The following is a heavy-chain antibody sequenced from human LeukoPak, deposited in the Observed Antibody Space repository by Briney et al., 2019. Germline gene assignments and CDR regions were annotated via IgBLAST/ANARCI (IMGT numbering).Heavy chain of an antibody. CDR2: ISYDGSNK. CDR1: GFTFSSYG. D-gene: IGHD3-10*01. CDR3: ARDRYYGSGSYLDY. V-gene: IGHV3-30*03. J-gene: IGHJ4*02. Sequence: QPGRSLRLSCAASGFTFSSYGMHWVRQAPGKGLEWVAVISYDGSNKYYADSVKGRFTISRDNSKNTLYLQMNSLRAEDTAVYYCARDRYYGSGSYLDYWGQGTLVTVSS.